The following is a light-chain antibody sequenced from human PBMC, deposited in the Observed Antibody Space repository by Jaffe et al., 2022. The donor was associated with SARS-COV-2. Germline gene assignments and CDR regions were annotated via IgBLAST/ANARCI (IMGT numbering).Light chain of an antibody. CDR2: DVN. V-gene: IGLV2-14*03. CDR1: SSDVGRYDY. Sequence: QSALTQPASVSGSPGQSITISCTGTSSDVGRYDYVSWYQQHPGKAPKIMIYDVNNRPSGVSSRFSGSKSGNTASLTISGLQTEDEADYYCDSYTSSNTRVFGGGTKLTVL. J-gene: IGLJ3*02. CDR3: DSYTSSNTRV.